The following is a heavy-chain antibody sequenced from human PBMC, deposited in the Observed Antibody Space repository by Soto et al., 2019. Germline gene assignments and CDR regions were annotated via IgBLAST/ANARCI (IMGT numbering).Heavy chain of an antibody. V-gene: IGHV1-2*04. CDR1: GYSFTDYH. D-gene: IGHD2-8*01. CDR3: SRVDSTACSNGVPSFFFNHYMYV. Sequence: GASVKPRCKASGYSFTDYHIHWVRQAPGQGLEWLGRINPKSGGTSTAQKFQGWVTMTTDTSISTASMELTRLTSDDTAIYYFSRVDSTACSNGVPSFFFNHYMYVWG. J-gene: IGHJ6*03. CDR2: INPKSGGT.